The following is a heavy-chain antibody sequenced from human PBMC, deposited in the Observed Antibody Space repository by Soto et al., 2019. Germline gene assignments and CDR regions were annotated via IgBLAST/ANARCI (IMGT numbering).Heavy chain of an antibody. CDR1: GGSISSYY. CDR2: IYYSGST. J-gene: IGHJ5*02. Sequence: PSETLSLTCTVSGGSISSYYWSWIRQPPGKGLEWIGYIYYSGSTNYNPSLKSRVTISVDTSKNQFSLKLSSVTAADTAVYYCARGYCSSTSCYFLGWFDPWGQGTLVTVSS. D-gene: IGHD2-2*01. V-gene: IGHV4-59*01. CDR3: ARGYCSSTSCYFLGWFDP.